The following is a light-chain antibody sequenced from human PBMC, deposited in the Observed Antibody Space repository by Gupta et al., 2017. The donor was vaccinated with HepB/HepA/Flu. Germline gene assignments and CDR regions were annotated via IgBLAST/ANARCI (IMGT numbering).Light chain of an antibody. V-gene: IGKV1-39*01. CDR2: AAS. Sequence: DIQMTQSPSSLSASVRDRVTITCRASQSISSYLNWYQQKPGKAPKLLIYAASSLQSGVPSRFSGSGSGTDFTLTISRLQPEDFATYYCQQGDSTPWTFGQGTKVEIK. CDR3: QQGDSTPWT. J-gene: IGKJ1*01. CDR1: QSISSY.